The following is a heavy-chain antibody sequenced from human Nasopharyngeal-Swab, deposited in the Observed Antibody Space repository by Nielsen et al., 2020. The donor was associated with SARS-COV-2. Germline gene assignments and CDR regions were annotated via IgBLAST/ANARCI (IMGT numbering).Heavy chain of an antibody. V-gene: IGHV1-18*01. J-gene: IGHJ6*04. CDR2: ISAYNGNT. CDR1: CYTFSSYC. CDR3: ARGEIVVVPAASYYYYGMDV. D-gene: IGHD2-2*01. Sequence: ASVKVSCKASCYTFSSYCISCLLQPPAQGLQWWGWISAYNGNTNYAQKLKGSVTMTTDTSTSTAYMELRSLRSDDTAVYYCARGEIVVVPAASYYYYGMDVWGKGTTVTVSS.